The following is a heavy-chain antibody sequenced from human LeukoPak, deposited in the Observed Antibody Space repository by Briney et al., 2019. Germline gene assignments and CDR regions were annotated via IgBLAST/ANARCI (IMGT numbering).Heavy chain of an antibody. CDR3: AKGGYGIQLWWAFDI. CDR1: GFTFSSYD. CDR2: ISYDGSNK. J-gene: IGHJ3*02. V-gene: IGHV3-30*18. D-gene: IGHD5-18*01. Sequence: GGSLRLSCAASGFTFSSYDMHWVRQAPGKGREGVVLISYDGSNKYYADSVKGRFTISRDSCKNTLYLQMNSLRPEDTAIYYCAKGGYGIQLWWAFDIWGQGTMVTVSS.